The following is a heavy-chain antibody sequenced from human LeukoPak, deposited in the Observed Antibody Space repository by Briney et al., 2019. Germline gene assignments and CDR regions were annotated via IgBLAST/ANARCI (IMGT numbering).Heavy chain of an antibody. J-gene: IGHJ4*02. V-gene: IGHV7-4-1*02. CDR2: IITDTGNP. CDR1: GGTFSSYA. Sequence: EASVKVSCKASGGTFSSYAISWVRQAPGQGLEWMGWIITDTGNPTYAQGFTGRFVFSVDTSVNTAYLQISSLKAEDTAVYYCAREVLRHDYWGQGTLVTVSP. D-gene: IGHD3-10*01. CDR3: AREVLRHDY.